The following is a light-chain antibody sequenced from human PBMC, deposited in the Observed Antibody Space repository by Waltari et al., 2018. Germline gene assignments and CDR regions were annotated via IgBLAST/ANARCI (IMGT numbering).Light chain of an antibody. CDR2: GAS. Sequence: DIQMTQSPSSLSASVGDSVTIPCRASQNINTYLNWYQQKPGKAPKLLIYGASSLQSGVPSRFSGSGSGTDFTLTISSLQPEDFATYYCQQSYSTPRTFGPGTRLDIK. V-gene: IGKV1-39*01. CDR3: QQSYSTPRT. CDR1: QNINTY. J-gene: IGKJ3*01.